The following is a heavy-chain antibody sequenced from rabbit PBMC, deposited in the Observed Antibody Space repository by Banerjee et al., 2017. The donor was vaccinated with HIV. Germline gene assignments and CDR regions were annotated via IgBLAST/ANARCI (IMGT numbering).Heavy chain of an antibody. D-gene: IGHD4-1*01. CDR2: ISAGSSGST. V-gene: IGHV1S45*01. Sequence: QEQLEESGGDLVKPEGSLTLTCTASGFSFSTSYWICWVRQAPGKGLEWIACISAGSSGSTYYASWAIGRFTISKTSSTTVTLQMTSLTAADTATYFCASKYVTTDMDLWGPGTLVTVS. CDR3: ASKYVTTDMDL. J-gene: IGHJ3*01. CDR1: GFSFSTSYW.